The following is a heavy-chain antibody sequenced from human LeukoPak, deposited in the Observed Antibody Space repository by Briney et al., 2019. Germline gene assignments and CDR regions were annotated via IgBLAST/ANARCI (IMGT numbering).Heavy chain of an antibody. D-gene: IGHD2-15*01. J-gene: IGHJ6*03. CDR3: ARIHRGNVVYMDV. Sequence: GSLILSCAASGFTFSSYWMHWVRQAPGKGLVWVSRINSDGFSTSYADSVKGRFTISRDNAKNTLYLQMNSLRAEDTAVYYCARIHRGNVVYMDVWGKGTTVTVSS. CDR1: GFTFSSYW. V-gene: IGHV3-74*01. CDR2: INSDGFST.